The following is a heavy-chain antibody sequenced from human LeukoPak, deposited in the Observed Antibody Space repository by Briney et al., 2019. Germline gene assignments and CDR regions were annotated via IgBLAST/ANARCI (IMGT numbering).Heavy chain of an antibody. V-gene: IGHV4-31*03. D-gene: IGHD1-26*01. Sequence: PSQTLSLTCTVSGGSISSGGYYWSWIRQHPGKGLEWIGYIYYSGSTYYNPSLKSRVTISVDTSKNQFSLKLSSVTAADTAVYYCAGLIVGATPFDYWGQGTLVTVSS. CDR3: AGLIVGATPFDY. CDR1: GGSISSGGYY. CDR2: IYYSGST. J-gene: IGHJ4*02.